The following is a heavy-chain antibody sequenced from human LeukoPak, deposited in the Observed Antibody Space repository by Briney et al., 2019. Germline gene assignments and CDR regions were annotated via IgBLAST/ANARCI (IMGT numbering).Heavy chain of an antibody. D-gene: IGHD3-10*01. V-gene: IGHV3-48*01. Sequence: GGSLRLSCAASGFTFSSYSMNWVRQAPGKGLEWVSYISSSSSSIYYADSVKGRFTISRDNAKNSLYLQMNSLRAEDTAVYYCARGFTMVRGVSYWYFDLWGRGTLVTVSS. J-gene: IGHJ2*01. CDR1: GFTFSSYS. CDR2: ISSSSSSI. CDR3: ARGFTMVRGVSYWYFDL.